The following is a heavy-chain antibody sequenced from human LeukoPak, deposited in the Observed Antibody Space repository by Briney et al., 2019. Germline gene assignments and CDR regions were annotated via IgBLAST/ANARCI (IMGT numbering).Heavy chain of an antibody. J-gene: IGHJ4*02. D-gene: IGHD1-20*01. V-gene: IGHV3-33*01. CDR1: GFTFSRYG. CDR3: ARDYNFYFDY. Sequence: PGGSLRLSCAASGFTFSRYGRHGRRQAPGKGLEWVAVIWYDGSNKYYADSVKGRFTISRDSSKNTLCLQMNSLRAEDTAVYYCARDYNFYFDYWGQGTLVTVSS. CDR2: IWYDGSNK.